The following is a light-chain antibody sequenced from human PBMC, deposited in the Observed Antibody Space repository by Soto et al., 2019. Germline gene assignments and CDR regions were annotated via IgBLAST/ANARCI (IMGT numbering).Light chain of an antibody. J-gene: IGKJ4*01. V-gene: IGKV3-20*01. CDR1: QSVSSSH. CDR2: GPS. Sequence: ESVLTQSPGTLSLSQGERATLSCRASQSVSSSHLAWYQQKPGQAPRLLIYGPSNRATGIPDRFSGSGSGTDFTITLGLLEPEDFAVFCCQQYGTSLTFCGGTKGDIK. CDR3: QQYGTSLT.